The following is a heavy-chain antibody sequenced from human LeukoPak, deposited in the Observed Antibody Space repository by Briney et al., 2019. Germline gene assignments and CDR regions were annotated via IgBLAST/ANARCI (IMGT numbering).Heavy chain of an antibody. Sequence: ASVKVSCKASGYTFTSYGISWVRQAPGQGLEWMGWISAYNGNTNYAQKLQGRVTMTTDTSASTAYMELSSLRSEDTAVYYCARGLRFLEWLFIDYWGQGTLVTVSS. V-gene: IGHV1-18*01. CDR1: GYTFTSYG. D-gene: IGHD3-3*01. CDR3: ARGLRFLEWLFIDY. CDR2: ISAYNGNT. J-gene: IGHJ4*02.